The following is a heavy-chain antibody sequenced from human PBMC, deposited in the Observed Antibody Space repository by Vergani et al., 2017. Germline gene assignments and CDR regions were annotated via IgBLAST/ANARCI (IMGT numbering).Heavy chain of an antibody. V-gene: IGHV3-23*01. D-gene: IGHD6-19*01. Sequence: EVQLLESGGDLIQPRGSLRLSCVASGFTFIMHAMSWVRQAPGKGLEWVSTLSASDRRTHYADSVKGRFTISRDNSKNTLFLHMNSLRPEDTAVYYCAKVGRSEVAGTFGAFDIWGQGTMVTVSS. CDR1: GFTFIMHA. CDR2: LSASDRRT. CDR3: AKVGRSEVAGTFGAFDI. J-gene: IGHJ3*02.